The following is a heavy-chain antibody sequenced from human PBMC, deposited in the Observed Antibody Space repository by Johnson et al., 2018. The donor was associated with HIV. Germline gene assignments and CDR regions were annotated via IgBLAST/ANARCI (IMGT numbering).Heavy chain of an antibody. CDR2: IKTDGSEK. Sequence: VQLVESGGGLVKPGGSLRLSCVASGFTFSSHWMTWVRQAPGKGLEWVANIKTDGSEKYYADSVKGRFTISRDNSKNTLYLQMNKLRAEDTAVYFCASQVRGLRLGVDAFDIWGQGTMVTVSS. CDR1: GFTFSSHW. V-gene: IGHV3-7*03. CDR3: ASQVRGLRLGVDAFDI. J-gene: IGHJ3*02. D-gene: IGHD3-16*01.